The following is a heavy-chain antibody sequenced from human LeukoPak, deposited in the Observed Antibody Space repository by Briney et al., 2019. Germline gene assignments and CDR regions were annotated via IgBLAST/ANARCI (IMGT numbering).Heavy chain of an antibody. CDR3: AKVNYYDSSGYLAY. J-gene: IGHJ4*02. V-gene: IGHV3-30*18. CDR1: GFTFSSYG. CDR2: ISHDGSNK. D-gene: IGHD3-22*01. Sequence: GGSLRLSCAASGFTFSSYGVHWVRQAPGKGLEWVAVISHDGSNKYYADSVKGRFTISRDNSKKTLYLQMNSLRAEDTAVYYCAKVNYYDSSGYLAYWGQGTLVTVSS.